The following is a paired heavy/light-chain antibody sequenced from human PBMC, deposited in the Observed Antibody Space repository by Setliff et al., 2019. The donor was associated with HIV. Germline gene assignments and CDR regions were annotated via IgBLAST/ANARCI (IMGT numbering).Heavy chain of an antibody. D-gene: IGHD3-10*01. Sequence: EVQLVESGGGLIQPGGSLRLSCAAFGFTVSSKYMSWVRQAPGKGLEWVSAFYRGGSTYYADFVKGRFTISRDSSKDILYLQMNSLRADDTAVYYCAREGYYGSGNFFEYWGQGTLVTVSS. CDR1: GFTVSSKY. V-gene: IGHV3-53*01. CDR3: AREGYYGSGNFFEY. CDR2: FYRGGST. J-gene: IGHJ4*02.
Light chain of an antibody. V-gene: IGLV1-44*01. Sequence: QSALTQEASVSGTVGQKVTLSCTGNSNNVGTYAVGWHQQISHGAPKTVMFGNSLPSGIPDRFSGSKSGTTASLTISGLQPEDEADYYCSTWDFSLSAGVFGGGTKVTVL. CDR2: GNS. CDR3: STWDFSLSAGV. CDR1: SNNVGTYA. J-gene: IGLJ2*01.